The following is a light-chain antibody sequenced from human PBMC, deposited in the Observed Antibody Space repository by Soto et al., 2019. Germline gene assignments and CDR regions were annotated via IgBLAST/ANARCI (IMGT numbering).Light chain of an antibody. V-gene: IGKV3-15*01. Sequence: DKVMTQSPATLSVSPGESVTLSCRASQSIGSNLAWFQQKRGQTPRLLIYGASTRATGIPARFSGSGSGTEFTLTISSLQSEDFAVYYCQQYNNWPSWTFGQGTKVDIK. J-gene: IGKJ1*01. CDR3: QQYNNWPSWT. CDR2: GAS. CDR1: QSIGSN.